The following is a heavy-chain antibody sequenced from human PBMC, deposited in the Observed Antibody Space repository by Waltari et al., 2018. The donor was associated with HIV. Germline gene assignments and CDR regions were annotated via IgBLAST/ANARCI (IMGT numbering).Heavy chain of an antibody. CDR2: IKSKRDGGAT. J-gene: IGHJ3*01. CDR1: QLTFADVW. CDR3: TTGGYPTEAFDV. V-gene: IGHV3-15*01. D-gene: IGHD5-12*01. Sequence: EVQVVESGGGLVKPGGSLRVSCASFQLTFADVWMTWVRQAPGDGVEWVGRIKSKRDGGATDYAASVKGRFVISRDDSQNTLYLQMSGLRTEDTAMYYCTTGGYPTEAFDVWGQGTMVTVSP.